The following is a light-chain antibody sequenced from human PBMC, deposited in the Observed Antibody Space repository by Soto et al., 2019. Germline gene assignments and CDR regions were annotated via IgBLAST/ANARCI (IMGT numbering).Light chain of an antibody. J-gene: IGKJ4*01. Sequence: DIEMTQSPSSLSASLGDRVTITCRASQGISDWLAWYQQKPEKAPKPLIFDTSTWDSGVPTRFSGSGSGTDFTLTISSVQSEDFATYYCQPYKSYPLTFGGGTKVDIK. V-gene: IGKV1D-16*01. CDR1: QGISDW. CDR2: DTS. CDR3: QPYKSYPLT.